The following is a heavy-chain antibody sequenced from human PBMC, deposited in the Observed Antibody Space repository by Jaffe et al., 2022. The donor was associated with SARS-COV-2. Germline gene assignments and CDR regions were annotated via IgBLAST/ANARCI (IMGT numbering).Heavy chain of an antibody. CDR3: LRDEV. V-gene: IGHV3-7*03. CDR1: GFTFSTYW. Sequence: EVQLVESGGGLVQPGGSLRLSCTASGFTFSTYWMSWVRQAPGKGPEWVANINQGGSGKNYVDSVKGRFTISRDNAKKSLYLQMDSLRAEDTAVYYCLRDEVWGQGTLVTVSS. CDR2: INQGGSGK. J-gene: IGHJ4*02.